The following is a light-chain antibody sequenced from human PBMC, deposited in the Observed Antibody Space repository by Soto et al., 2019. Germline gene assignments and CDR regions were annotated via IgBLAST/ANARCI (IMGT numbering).Light chain of an antibody. Sequence: QSARTQPASVSGSPGQSITISCTGTSSDIDSYNYVAWYQQFPGKTPKLIIYEVRNRPSGVSFRFSGSKSGNTASLTISGLQAEDEADYYCISYRGSDTSYVFATGTKGHRP. CDR3: ISYRGSDTSYV. CDR2: EVR. V-gene: IGLV2-14*01. J-gene: IGLJ1*01. CDR1: SSDIDSYNY.